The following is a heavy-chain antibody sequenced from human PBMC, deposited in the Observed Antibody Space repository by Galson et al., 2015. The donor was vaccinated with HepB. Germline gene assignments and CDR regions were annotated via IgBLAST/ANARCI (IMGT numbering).Heavy chain of an antibody. Sequence: QSGAEVKKPGESLKISCKGSGYSFTSYWIGWVRQMPGKGLEWMGIIYPGDSDTRYSPSFQGQVTISADKSISTAYLQWSSLKASDTAMYYCARHRRDSGSFLPIDYWGQGTLVTVSS. V-gene: IGHV5-51*01. CDR1: GYSFTSYW. J-gene: IGHJ4*02. CDR2: IYPGDSDT. D-gene: IGHD1-26*01. CDR3: ARHRRDSGSFLPIDY.